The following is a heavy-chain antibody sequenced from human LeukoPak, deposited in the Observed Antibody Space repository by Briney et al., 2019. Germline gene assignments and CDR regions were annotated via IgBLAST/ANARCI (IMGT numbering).Heavy chain of an antibody. V-gene: IGHV1-69*13. J-gene: IGHJ4*02. CDR2: IIPIFGTA. CDR3: ARDYYGSGSYYRPFDY. Sequence: ASVKVSCKASGGTFSSYAISWVRQAPGQGLEWMGGIIPIFGTANYAQKFQGRVTITADESTSTAYMELSSLRSEDTAVYYCARDYYGSGSYYRPFDYWGQGTLVTVSS. D-gene: IGHD3-10*01. CDR1: GGTFSSYA.